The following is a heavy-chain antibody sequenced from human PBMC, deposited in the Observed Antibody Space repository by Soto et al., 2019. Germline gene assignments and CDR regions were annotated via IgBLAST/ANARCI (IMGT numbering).Heavy chain of an antibody. D-gene: IGHD3-22*01. CDR1: GFTFSSYA. CDR2: ISSSGGST. Sequence: GGSLRLSCAASGFTFSSYAMSWVRQAPGKGLEWVSAISSSGGSTYYADSVKGRFTISRDNSKNRLYLQMNSLRAEDTAVYYCAKAAYYYDSSGYPPLGDYWGQGTLVTVSS. CDR3: AKAAYYYDSSGYPPLGDY. V-gene: IGHV3-23*01. J-gene: IGHJ4*02.